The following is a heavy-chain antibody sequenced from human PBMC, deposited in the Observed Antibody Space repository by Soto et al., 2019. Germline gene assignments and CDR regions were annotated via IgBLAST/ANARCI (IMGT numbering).Heavy chain of an antibody. CDR3: AAFVVPASRNIGFDF. Sequence: QLQLQESGPGLVKPSETLSLTCTVSGVSITTNDYYWGWVRQPPGKGLEWIGNIFYGGSTFYNPSLRTRLTISVDTSKNQFSLRLNSVTAADAAVYYCAAFVVPASRNIGFDFWGQGTLVTVSS. D-gene: IGHD2-15*01. CDR1: GVSITTNDYY. CDR2: IFYGGST. V-gene: IGHV4-39*01. J-gene: IGHJ4*02.